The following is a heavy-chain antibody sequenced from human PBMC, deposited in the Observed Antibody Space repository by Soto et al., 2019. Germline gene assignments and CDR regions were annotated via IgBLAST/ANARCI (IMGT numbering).Heavy chain of an antibody. D-gene: IGHD5-18*01. CDR2: IHKSGST. J-gene: IGHJ4*02. CDR3: ALGYSNAHGGFDY. V-gene: IGHV4-59*08. CDR1: GDSVTNYF. Sequence: SETLSLTCTVSGDSVTNYFWNWMRQAPGKGLEWIGYIHKSGSTNYRPSLKSRVTISMDTSKSQFSLRLSSVTAADTAVYYCALGYSNAHGGFDYWGQGALVTVSS.